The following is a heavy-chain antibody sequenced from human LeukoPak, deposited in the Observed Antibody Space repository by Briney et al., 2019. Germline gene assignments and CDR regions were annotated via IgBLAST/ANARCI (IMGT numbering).Heavy chain of an antibody. CDR1: GFTFSSCW. Sequence: PGGSLRLSCAASGFTFSSCWMSWVRQAPGKGLEWVANIKQDGSEKYYVDSVKGRFTISGDNAKNSLYLQMNSLRAEDTAVYYCARDAVVAVAGMYYFDYWGQGTLVTVSS. CDR3: ARDAVVAVAGMYYFDY. D-gene: IGHD6-19*01. V-gene: IGHV3-7*01. CDR2: IKQDGSEK. J-gene: IGHJ4*02.